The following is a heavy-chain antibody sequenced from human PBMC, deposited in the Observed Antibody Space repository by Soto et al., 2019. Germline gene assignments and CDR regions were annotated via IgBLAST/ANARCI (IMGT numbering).Heavy chain of an antibody. CDR1: GGSFSDYY. Sequence: SETLSLTCAVYGGSFSDYYWSWIRQPPGRRLEWIGEINQSGSTTYSPALKRRVTISIHTSKNQFSLKLNAVTAADTAVYYCERRQSREYRSGMEEHWFDAWGQGTLVTVSS. V-gene: IGHV4-34*01. J-gene: IGHJ5*02. CDR3: ERRQSREYRSGMEEHWFDA. D-gene: IGHD6-19*01. CDR2: INQSGST.